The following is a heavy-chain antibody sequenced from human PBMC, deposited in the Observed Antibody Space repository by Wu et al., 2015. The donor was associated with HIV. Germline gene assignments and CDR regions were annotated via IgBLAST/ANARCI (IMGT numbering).Heavy chain of an antibody. CDR3: ARLDYESLNY. J-gene: IGHJ4*02. CDR2: INPGGVRV. CDR1: GYTFTSNY. Sequence: QVQLVQSGGEVKKPGASVKVSCKTSGYTFTSNYIHWVRQAPGQGLEWMGVINPGGVRVSYAQKLQGRVTMIRDTSTNTAYMELRSLRSDDTAVYYCARLDYESLNYWGQGTLVTVSS. D-gene: IGHD3-22*01. V-gene: IGHV1-46*01.